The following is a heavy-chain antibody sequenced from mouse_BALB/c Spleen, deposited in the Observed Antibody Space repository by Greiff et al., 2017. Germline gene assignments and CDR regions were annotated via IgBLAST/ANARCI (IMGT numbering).Heavy chain of an antibody. CDR1: GFSLTSYG. Sequence: QVQLQQSGPGLVQPSQSLSITCTVSGFSLTSYGVHWVRQSPGKGLEWLGVIWSGGSTDYNAAFISRLSISKDNSKSQVFFKMNSLQANDTAIYYCARSPSYYGSSYWYFDVWGAGTTVTVSS. CDR3: ARSPSYYGSSYWYFDV. CDR2: IWSGGST. V-gene: IGHV2-2*02. D-gene: IGHD1-1*01. J-gene: IGHJ1*01.